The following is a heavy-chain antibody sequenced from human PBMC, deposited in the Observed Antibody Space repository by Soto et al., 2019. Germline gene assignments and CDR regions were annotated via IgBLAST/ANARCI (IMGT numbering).Heavy chain of an antibody. CDR3: AADSRGYSYGYYYYGMDV. Sequence: SVKVSCKASGFTFTSSAVQWVRQARGQRLEWIGWIVVGSGNTNYAQKFQERVTITRDMSTSTAYMELSSLRSEDTAVYYCAADSRGYSYGYYYYGMDVWGQGTTVTVSS. V-gene: IGHV1-58*01. CDR2: IVVGSGNT. J-gene: IGHJ6*02. D-gene: IGHD5-18*01. CDR1: GFTFTSSA.